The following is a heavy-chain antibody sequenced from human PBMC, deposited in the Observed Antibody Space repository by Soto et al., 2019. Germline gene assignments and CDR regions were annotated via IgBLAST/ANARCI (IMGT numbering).Heavy chain of an antibody. Sequence: ASVKVSCKASGHTFTSYGISWVRQAPGQGLEWMGWISAYNGNTNYAQKLQGRVTMTTDTSTSTAYMELRSLRSDDTAVYYCARVRQLDCSGGSCFLPNRDFDYWGQGTLVTVSS. CDR2: ISAYNGNT. CDR1: GHTFTSYG. V-gene: IGHV1-18*01. J-gene: IGHJ4*02. CDR3: ARVRQLDCSGGSCFLPNRDFDY. D-gene: IGHD2-15*01.